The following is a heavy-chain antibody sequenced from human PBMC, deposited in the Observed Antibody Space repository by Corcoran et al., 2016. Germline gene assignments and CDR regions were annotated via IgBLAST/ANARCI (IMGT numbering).Heavy chain of an antibody. D-gene: IGHD3-10*01. CDR2: TYYRSSWYA. Sequence: QVQLQESGSGLVKPSQTLSLTCAISGDSVSSNSADWNWLRRSPSRGLEWLGRTYYRSSWYADYAASVRSRITINPDTSKNQFSLQLNSVAPEDTAVYYCSRRGSPYGMDVWGQGTTVTVSS. J-gene: IGHJ6*02. CDR1: GDSVSSNSAD. V-gene: IGHV6-1*01. CDR3: SRRGSPYGMDV.